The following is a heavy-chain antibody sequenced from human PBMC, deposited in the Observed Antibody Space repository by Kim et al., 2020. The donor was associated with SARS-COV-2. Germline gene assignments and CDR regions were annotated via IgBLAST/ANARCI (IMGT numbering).Heavy chain of an antibody. CDR2: IYYSGST. J-gene: IGHJ4*02. CDR1: GGSISSSSYY. V-gene: IGHV4-39*07. CDR3: ARLPDYGDYPFDY. D-gene: IGHD4-17*01. Sequence: SETLSLTCTVSGGSISSSSYYWGWIRQPPGKGLEWIGSIYYSGSTYYNPSLKSRVTISVDTSKNQFSLKLSSVTAADTAVYYCARLPDYGDYPFDYWGQGTLVTVSS.